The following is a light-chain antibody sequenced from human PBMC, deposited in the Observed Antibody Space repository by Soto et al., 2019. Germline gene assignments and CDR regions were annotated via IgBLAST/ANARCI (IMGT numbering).Light chain of an antibody. V-gene: IGKV3-20*01. Sequence: EIVLTQSPGTRSLSPGERATLSCRASQSVSKRSLGCYQHKGGQDPRLLISGASRRATGVHARFSGSGSGPDSTLTTSRLVHEDVAVYYCQQNGSSNTFGQGTRLEIK. CDR1: QSVSKRS. CDR2: GAS. J-gene: IGKJ5*01. CDR3: QQNGSSNT.